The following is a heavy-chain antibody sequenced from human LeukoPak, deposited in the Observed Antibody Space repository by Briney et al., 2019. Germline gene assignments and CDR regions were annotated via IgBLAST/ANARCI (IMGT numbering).Heavy chain of an antibody. Sequence: GASVKVSCKASGYTFTGYYMHWVRQAPGQGLEWMGWINPNSGGTNYAQKFQGRVTMTRDTSISTAYMELSRLRSDDTAVYYCARGPRLLWFGELTIHYFDYWGQGTLVTVSS. J-gene: IGHJ4*02. D-gene: IGHD3-10*01. V-gene: IGHV1-2*02. CDR1: GYTFTGYY. CDR3: ARGPRLLWFGELTIHYFDY. CDR2: INPNSGGT.